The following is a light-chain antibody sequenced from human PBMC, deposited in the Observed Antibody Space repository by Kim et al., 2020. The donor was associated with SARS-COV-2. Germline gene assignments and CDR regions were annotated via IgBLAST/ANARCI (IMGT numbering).Light chain of an antibody. Sequence: QSALTQPASVSGSPGQSITISCTGTSSDVGGYNYVSWYQQHPGKAPKLMIYDVSKRPSGVSNRFSGSKSGNTASLTISGLQAEDEAHYYCSSYTSSSTFEVFGGGTQLTVL. CDR2: DVS. V-gene: IGLV2-14*01. CDR3: SSYTSSSTFEV. J-gene: IGLJ2*01. CDR1: SSDVGGYNY.